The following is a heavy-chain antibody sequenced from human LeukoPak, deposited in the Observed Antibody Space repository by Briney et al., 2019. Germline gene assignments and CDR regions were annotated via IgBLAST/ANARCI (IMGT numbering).Heavy chain of an antibody. Sequence: SETLSLTCTVSGGSTSSSSYYWGWIRQPPGKGLEWIGSIYYSGSTYYNPSLKSRVTISVDTSKNQFSLKLSSVTAADTAVYYCARLSQPYYYGSGSYYLYYFDYWGQGTLVTVSS. D-gene: IGHD3-10*01. V-gene: IGHV4-39*01. CDR1: GGSTSSSSYY. J-gene: IGHJ4*02. CDR2: IYYSGST. CDR3: ARLSQPYYYGSGSYYLYYFDY.